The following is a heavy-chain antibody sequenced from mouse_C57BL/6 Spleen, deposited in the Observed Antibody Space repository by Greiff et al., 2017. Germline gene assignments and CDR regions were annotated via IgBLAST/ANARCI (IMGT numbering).Heavy chain of an antibody. V-gene: IGHV1-52*01. CDR2: IDPSDSET. D-gene: IGHD1-1*01. Sequence: QVQLQQSGAELVRPGSSVKLSCKASGYTFTSYWMHWVKQRPIQGLEWIGNIDPSDSETHYNQKFKDKATLTVDKSSSTAYMQLSSLTSEDSAVYYCARRRYYGSSYGYFDVWGTGTTVTVSS. CDR3: ARRRYYGSSYGYFDV. J-gene: IGHJ1*03. CDR1: GYTFTSYW.